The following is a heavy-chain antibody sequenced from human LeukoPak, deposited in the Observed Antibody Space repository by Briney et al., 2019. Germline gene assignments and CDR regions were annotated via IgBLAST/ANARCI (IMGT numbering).Heavy chain of an antibody. CDR1: GGSIIRGGYS. D-gene: IGHD7-27*01. J-gene: IGHJ4*02. Sequence: SQTLSLTCAVSGGSIIRGGYSWSWIRQSPGQGLEWIGYIHHSGSTYYNPSLKSRVILSLDKSANQFSLNLSSVTAADTAVYYCARFSPRAMGNYLDFWGQGTLVTVSS. CDR2: IHHSGST. V-gene: IGHV4-30-2*06. CDR3: ARFSPRAMGNYLDF.